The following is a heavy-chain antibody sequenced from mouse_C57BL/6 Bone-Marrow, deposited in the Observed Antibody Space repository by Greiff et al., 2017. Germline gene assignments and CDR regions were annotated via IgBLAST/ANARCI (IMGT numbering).Heavy chain of an antibody. J-gene: IGHJ3*01. D-gene: IGHD1-1*01. CDR1: GFTFSSYG. CDR2: ISSGGSYT. V-gene: IGHV5-6*01. Sequence: EVQVVESGGDLVKPGGSLKLSCAASGFTFSSYGMSWVRQTPDKRLEWVATISSGGSYTYYPDSVKGRFTISRDNAKNTLYLQMSSLKSEDTAMYYCARHRVYYYGSSSWFAYWGQGTLVTVSA. CDR3: ARHRVYYYGSSSWFAY.